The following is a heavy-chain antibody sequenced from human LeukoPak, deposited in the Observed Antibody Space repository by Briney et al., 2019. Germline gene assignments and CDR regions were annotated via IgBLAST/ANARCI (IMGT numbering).Heavy chain of an antibody. CDR3: ARGVMQWRNGFDI. CDR1: GFTFSSYW. V-gene: IGHV3-74*01. Sequence: GGSLRLSCVASGFTFSSYWMHWVRQDPRKGLVWVSRIDGDGRNINYADSVRGRFTISRDNAKNTLYLQMNTLRVEDTAVYYCARGVMQWRNGFDIWGQGTMVTVSS. J-gene: IGHJ3*02. D-gene: IGHD6-19*01. CDR2: IDGDGRNI.